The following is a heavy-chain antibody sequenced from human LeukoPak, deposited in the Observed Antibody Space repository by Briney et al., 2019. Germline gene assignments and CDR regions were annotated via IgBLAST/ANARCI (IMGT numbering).Heavy chain of an antibody. D-gene: IGHD6-13*01. CDR2: ISGSGGST. CDR1: GFTFSSYS. J-gene: IGHJ4*02. V-gene: IGHV3-23*01. CDR3: ASRYSSSWYVLDY. Sequence: GGSLRLSCAASGFTFSSYSMNWVRQAPGKGLEWVSAISGSGGSTYYADSVKGRFTISRDNSKNTLYLQMNSLRVEDTAVYYCASRYSSSWYVLDYWGQGTLVTVST.